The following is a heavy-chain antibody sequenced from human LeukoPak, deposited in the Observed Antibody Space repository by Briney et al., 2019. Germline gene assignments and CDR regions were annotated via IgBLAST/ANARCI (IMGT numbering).Heavy chain of an antibody. Sequence: ASVKVSCKASGYTFTSYGITWVRQAPGQGLEWMGWISVDNGNTNYAQKLQGRVTMTTDTSTSTACMELRSLRSDDTAVYYCARKGEPKSSNLYYYYGMDVWGQGTTVTVSS. J-gene: IGHJ6*02. V-gene: IGHV1-18*01. CDR3: ARKGEPKSSNLYYYYGMDV. CDR2: ISVDNGNT. CDR1: GYTFTSYG. D-gene: IGHD1-14*01.